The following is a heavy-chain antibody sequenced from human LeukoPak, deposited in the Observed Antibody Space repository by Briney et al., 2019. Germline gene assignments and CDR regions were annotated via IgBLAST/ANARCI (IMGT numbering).Heavy chain of an antibody. CDR3: ARVTSRLGWFDP. CDR2: IYHIGKT. Sequence: SETLSLTCAVSNSSISSGYFWGWIRQSPGKGLEWVGSIYHIGKTYYNPSLRSRLIISVDTSKNQLSLSLNSLTAADTAVYYCARVTSRLGWFDPWGQGTLVTVSS. V-gene: IGHV4-38-2*01. CDR1: NSSISSGYF. D-gene: IGHD1-14*01. J-gene: IGHJ5*02.